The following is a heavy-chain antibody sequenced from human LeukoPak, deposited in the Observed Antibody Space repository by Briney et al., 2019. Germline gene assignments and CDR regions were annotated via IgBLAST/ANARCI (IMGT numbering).Heavy chain of an antibody. Sequence: ASVKVSCKASGYTFTSYDINWVRQATGQGLEWMGWMNPNSGTTGYAQKFQGRVTMTRNTSISTAYMELSSLRSEDTAVYYCARGLLRAMVRGVRPLGYWGQGALVTVSS. V-gene: IGHV1-8*01. J-gene: IGHJ4*02. CDR3: ARGLLRAMVRGVRPLGY. CDR1: GYTFTSYD. D-gene: IGHD3-10*01. CDR2: MNPNSGTT.